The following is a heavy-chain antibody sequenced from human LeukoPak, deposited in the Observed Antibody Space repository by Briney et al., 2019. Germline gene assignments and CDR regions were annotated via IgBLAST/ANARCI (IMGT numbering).Heavy chain of an antibody. V-gene: IGHV3-15*05. J-gene: IGHJ6*03. CDR2: IKNNTEAGAT. D-gene: IGHD1-14*01. CDR3: TTSTRGAGQDRHGYYFYYYIGV. Sequence: GGSLRLSCAVSRLTSTYAWMSWVRQTPGKGLEWVGRIKNNTEAGATDYAAPVKGRFTISRDDSKNMVYLYMTSLKTEDTAVYYCTTSTRGAGQDRHGYYFYYYIGVWGKGTTVSVSS. CDR1: RLTSTYAW.